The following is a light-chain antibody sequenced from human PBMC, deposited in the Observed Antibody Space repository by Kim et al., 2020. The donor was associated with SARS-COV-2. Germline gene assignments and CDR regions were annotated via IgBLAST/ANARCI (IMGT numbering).Light chain of an antibody. CDR3: QQYGIEPPYT. CDR1: QSISSY. Sequence: EIVLTQSPATLSLSPGERATLSCRASQSISSYLAWYQQKPGQAPRLLIYDAYNRATGIPARFSGSGSGTDFTLTISRLEPEDFAVYYCQQYGIEPPYTFGQGTKLEIK. CDR2: DAY. V-gene: IGKV3-11*01. J-gene: IGKJ2*01.